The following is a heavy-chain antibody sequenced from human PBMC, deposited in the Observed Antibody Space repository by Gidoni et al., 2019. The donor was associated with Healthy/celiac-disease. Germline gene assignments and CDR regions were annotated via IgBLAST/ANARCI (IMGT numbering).Heavy chain of an antibody. Sequence: QVQLQESGPGLVKPSQTLSLTCTVSGGSISSGSYYWSWIRQPAGKGLEWIGRIYTSGSTNYNPSLKSRVTISVDTSKNQFSLKLSSVTAADTAVYYCARGGGYSYGAFDYWGQGTLVTVSS. CDR3: ARGGGYSYGAFDY. CDR1: GGSISSGSYY. D-gene: IGHD5-18*01. V-gene: IGHV4-61*02. CDR2: IYTSGST. J-gene: IGHJ4*02.